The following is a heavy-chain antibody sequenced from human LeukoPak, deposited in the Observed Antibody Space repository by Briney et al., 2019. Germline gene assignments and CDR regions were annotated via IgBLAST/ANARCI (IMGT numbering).Heavy chain of an antibody. CDR3: ARGGRGWPTRAQFAY. Sequence: SETLSLTCAVYGGSFSGYYWSWIRQPPGKGLEWIGEINHSGSTNYNPSLKSRVTISVDTSKNQFSLKLSSVTAADTAVYYCARGGRGWPTRAQFAYWGQGPLVPVSS. D-gene: IGHD6-19*01. V-gene: IGHV4-34*01. CDR1: GGSFSGYY. CDR2: INHSGST. J-gene: IGHJ4*02.